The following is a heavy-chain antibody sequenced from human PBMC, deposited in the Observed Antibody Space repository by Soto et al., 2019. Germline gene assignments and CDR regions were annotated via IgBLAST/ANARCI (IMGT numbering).Heavy chain of an antibody. CDR2: INHSGST. CDR1: GGSFSGYY. Sequence: PSETLSLTCAVYGGSFSGYYWSWIRQPPGKGLEWIGEINHSGSTNYNPSLKSRVPISVDTSKNQFSLKLSSVAAADTAVYYFVRPGFWSGYYNKGHAFDIWGQGTMVTVSS. V-gene: IGHV4-34*01. D-gene: IGHD3-3*01. J-gene: IGHJ3*02. CDR3: VRPGFWSGYYNKGHAFDI.